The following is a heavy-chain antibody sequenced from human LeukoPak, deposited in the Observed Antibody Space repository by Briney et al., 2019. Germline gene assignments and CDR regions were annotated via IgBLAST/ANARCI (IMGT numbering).Heavy chain of an antibody. Sequence: ALVKVSCKASGGTFSSYAISWVRQAPGQGLEWMGGIIPIFGTANYAQKFQGRVTITADESTSTAYVELSSLRSEDTAVYYCATNTVTTLRWYFDYWGQGTLVTVSS. CDR1: GGTFSSYA. D-gene: IGHD4-11*01. CDR2: IIPIFGTA. V-gene: IGHV1-69*13. J-gene: IGHJ4*02. CDR3: ATNTVTTLRWYFDY.